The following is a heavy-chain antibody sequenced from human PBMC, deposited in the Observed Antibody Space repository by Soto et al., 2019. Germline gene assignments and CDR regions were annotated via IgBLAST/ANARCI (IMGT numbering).Heavy chain of an antibody. Sequence: KPSETLSLTCAVYGGSFSGYYWSWIRQPPGKGLEWIGEINHSGSTNHNPSLKSRVTISVDTSKNQFSLKLSSVTAADTAVYYCARGRGNTYYDSWSGYYGGDYYYYGMDVWGQGTTVTVSS. CDR1: GGSFSGYY. V-gene: IGHV4-34*01. D-gene: IGHD3-3*01. CDR3: ARGRGNTYYDSWSGYYGGDYYYYGMDV. CDR2: INHSGST. J-gene: IGHJ6*02.